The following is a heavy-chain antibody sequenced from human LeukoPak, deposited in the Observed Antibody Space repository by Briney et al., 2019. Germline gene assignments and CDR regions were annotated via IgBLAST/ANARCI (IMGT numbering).Heavy chain of an antibody. CDR3: AKDIMPHYYDSSGLGF. CDR2: ISWNSGSI. V-gene: IGHV3-9*01. Sequence: GGSLSLSCAASGFTFDDYAMHWVRHAPGKGLEWVSGISWNSGSIGYADSVKGRFTISRDNAKNSLYLQMNSLRAEDTALYYCAKDIMPHYYDSSGLGFWGQGTLVTVSS. J-gene: IGHJ4*02. D-gene: IGHD3-22*01. CDR1: GFTFDDYA.